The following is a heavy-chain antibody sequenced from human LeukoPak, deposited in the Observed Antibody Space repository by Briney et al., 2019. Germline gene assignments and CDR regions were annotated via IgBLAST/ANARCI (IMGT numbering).Heavy chain of an antibody. V-gene: IGHV4-34*01. D-gene: IGHD4-17*01. CDR1: GGSFSGYY. J-gene: IGHJ4*02. CDR2: INHSGST. Sequence: SETLSLTCAVYGGSFSGYYWSWIRQPPGKGLEWIGEINHSGSTNYNPSLKSRVTISVDTSKNQFSLKLSSVTAADTAVYYCARGSDGDYFDYWGQGTLVTVSS. CDR3: ARGSDGDYFDY.